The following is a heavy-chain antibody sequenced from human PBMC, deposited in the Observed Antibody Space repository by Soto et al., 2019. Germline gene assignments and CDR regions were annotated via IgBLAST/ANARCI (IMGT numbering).Heavy chain of an antibody. CDR3: ARDAAARGHYYYYYGMDV. J-gene: IGHJ6*02. CDR2: IWYDGSNK. V-gene: IGHV3-33*01. Sequence: QVQLVESGGGVVQPGRSLRLSCAASGFTFSSYGMHWVRQAPGKGLEWVAVIWYDGSNKYYADSVKGRFTISRDNSKNTLYLQMNSLRAEDTAVYYCARDAAARGHYYYYYGMDVWGQGTTVTVSS. D-gene: IGHD6-6*01. CDR1: GFTFSSYG.